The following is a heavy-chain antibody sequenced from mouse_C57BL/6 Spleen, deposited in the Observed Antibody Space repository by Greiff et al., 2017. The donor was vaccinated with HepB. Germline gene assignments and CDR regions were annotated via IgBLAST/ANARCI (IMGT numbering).Heavy chain of an antibody. Sequence: VKLVESGAELVRPGSSVKLSCKASGYTFTSYWMHWVKQRPIQGLEWIGNIDPSDSETHYNQKFKDKATLTVDKSSSTAYMQLSSLTSEDSAVYYCARWGLRGYFDYWGQGTTLTVSS. D-gene: IGHD2-13*01. CDR3: ARWGLRGYFDY. CDR2: IDPSDSET. V-gene: IGHV1-52*01. J-gene: IGHJ2*01. CDR1: GYTFTSYW.